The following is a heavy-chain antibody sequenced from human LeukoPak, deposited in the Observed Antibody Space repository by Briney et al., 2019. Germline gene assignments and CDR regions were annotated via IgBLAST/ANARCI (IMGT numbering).Heavy chain of an antibody. Sequence: ASVKVSCKASGNTFTSYGFSWVRQAPGQGLEWMGWISAYNGDTNYAQKFQGRVTMTTDTSTSTAYMELRSLRSDDTAVYYCARVGCGGDCEYNWFDPWGQGTLVTVSS. CDR2: ISAYNGDT. V-gene: IGHV1-18*01. J-gene: IGHJ5*02. D-gene: IGHD2-21*02. CDR1: GNTFTSYG. CDR3: ARVGCGGDCEYNWFDP.